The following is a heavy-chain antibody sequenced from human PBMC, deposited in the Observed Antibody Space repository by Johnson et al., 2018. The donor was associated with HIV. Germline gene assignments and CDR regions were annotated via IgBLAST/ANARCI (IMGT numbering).Heavy chain of an antibody. Sequence: MQLVESGGGVVRPGGSLRLSCAASGFTFDDYGMSWVRQAPGKGLEWVSGISWNGGSTGYADSVKGRFTISRDNSKNSLYLQMDSLRAKDTALYYCAGGIVEVQPRYCLLRDDVFDVWGQGTMVTVSS. CDR3: AGGIVEVQPRYCLLRDDVFDV. CDR2: ISWNGGST. D-gene: IGHD2-15*01. J-gene: IGHJ3*01. V-gene: IGHV3-20*04. CDR1: GFTFDDYG.